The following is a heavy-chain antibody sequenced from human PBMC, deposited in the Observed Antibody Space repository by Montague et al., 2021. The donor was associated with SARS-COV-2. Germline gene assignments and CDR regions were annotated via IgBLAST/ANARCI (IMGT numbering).Heavy chain of an antibody. V-gene: IGHV4-39*02. CDR2: IYDSGST. Sequence: SETLSLTCTVSGGSISSNNYYWDWIRQPPGKGLEWIGSIYDSGSTYYNPSLKSRVTISVDTSKNHFSLKLNSVTAADTAVYYCAIRGGKLLPVATTIGGFDIWGQGTMVTVSS. D-gene: IGHD5-12*01. J-gene: IGHJ3*02. CDR1: GGSISSNNYY. CDR3: AIRGGKLLPVATTIGGFDI.